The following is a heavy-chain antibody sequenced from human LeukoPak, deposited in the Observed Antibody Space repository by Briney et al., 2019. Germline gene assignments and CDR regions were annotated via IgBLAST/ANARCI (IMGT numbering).Heavy chain of an antibody. CDR1: EFTFSSYS. CDR2: FSSDGSYI. CDR3: ARDHGRGSTDYFDY. V-gene: IGHV3-21*01. D-gene: IGHD3-10*01. Sequence: PGGSLRLSCAASEFTFSSYSMNWLRQAPGKGLEWVSSFSSDGSYIYYADSVKGRFSISRDTAKNSLYLQMNSLGVDDTAVYYCARDHGRGSTDYFDYWGQGTPVTVSS. J-gene: IGHJ4*02.